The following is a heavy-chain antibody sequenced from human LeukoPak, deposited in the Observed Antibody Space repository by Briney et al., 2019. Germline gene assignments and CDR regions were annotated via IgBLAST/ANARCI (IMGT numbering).Heavy chain of an antibody. V-gene: IGHV1-8*01. CDR3: ARGPRNWGFDY. J-gene: IGHJ4*02. Sequence: ASVKVSCKASNYTFTSYDINWLRQATGQGLEWMGCMNPVSGNTGYAQNFQGRFTMTRDTAISTAYMELSSLRSEDTAVYYCARGPRNWGFDYWGQGTLVTVSS. CDR2: MNPVSGNT. CDR1: NYTFTSYD. D-gene: IGHD7-27*01.